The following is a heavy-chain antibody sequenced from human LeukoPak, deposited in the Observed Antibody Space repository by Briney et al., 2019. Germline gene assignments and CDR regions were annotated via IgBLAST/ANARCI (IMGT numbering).Heavy chain of an antibody. Sequence: GGSLSLSRAASGFTFRVYYMSWLRHAPGGGRGGVSYISIGGSTIYYADSVKDRFTLPRANPSNCLYLRLQSPRAYNTAVYYCARTCYKCYYYYYMDVWGKGTTVTIS. CDR3: ARTCYKCYYYYYMDV. CDR1: GFTFRVYY. D-gene: IGHD5-24*01. CDR2: ISIGGSTI. J-gene: IGHJ6*03. V-gene: IGHV3-11*01.